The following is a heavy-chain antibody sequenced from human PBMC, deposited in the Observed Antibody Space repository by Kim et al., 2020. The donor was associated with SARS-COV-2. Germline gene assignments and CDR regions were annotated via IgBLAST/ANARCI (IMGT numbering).Heavy chain of an antibody. V-gene: IGHV1-2*02. J-gene: IGHJ4*02. CDR1: GYTFTDYY. D-gene: IGHD1-1*01. Sequence: ASVKVSCKASGYTFTDYYLHWVRQAPGQGLEWVGWINPKSGGTKFAERFQGRLTMTRDTTISTASLELSSLTSDDTAVYFFAKEDNSPFHYWGQGTLVTV. CDR2: INPKSGGT. CDR3: AKEDNSPFHY.